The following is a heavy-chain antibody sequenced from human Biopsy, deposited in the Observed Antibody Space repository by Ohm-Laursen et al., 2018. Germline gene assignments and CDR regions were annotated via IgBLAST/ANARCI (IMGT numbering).Heavy chain of an antibody. J-gene: IGHJ6*02. CDR1: EYTATDYY. D-gene: IGHD4-17*01. CDR3: ARDMTVTARPYYYSGVDV. CDR2: INPKSGVA. Sequence: ASVKVSCKASEYTATDYYVHWVRQAPGQGFEWMGWINPKSGVANHAQNFQGRVSMTRDTSISTVYLELSGLRSDDTAVYYCARDMTVTARPYYYSGVDVWGPGTRVTVSS. V-gene: IGHV1-2*02.